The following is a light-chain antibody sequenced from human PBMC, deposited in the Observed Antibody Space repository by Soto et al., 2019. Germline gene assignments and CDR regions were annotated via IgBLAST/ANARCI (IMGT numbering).Light chain of an antibody. CDR3: QQYNNWQVT. Sequence: EIEMTQSPASLSVSPGERATLSCRASQSVNNNLAWYQQKPGQAPRLLIYNTFTRATGIPARFSGSGSGTEFTLTISSLQSEDFALYYCQQYNNWQVTFGGGTKVDI. J-gene: IGKJ4*01. V-gene: IGKV3D-15*01. CDR2: NTF. CDR1: QSVNNN.